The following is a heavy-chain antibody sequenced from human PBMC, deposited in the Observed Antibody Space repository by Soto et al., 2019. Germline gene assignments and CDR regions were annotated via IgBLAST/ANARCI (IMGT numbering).Heavy chain of an antibody. CDR3: ARESVFGAPDCSGGSCYLVYFDY. J-gene: IGHJ4*02. CDR1: GYTFTGYY. Sequence: QVQLVQSGAEVKKPGASVKVSCKASGYTFTGYYMHWVRQAPGQGLEWMGWINPNSGGTNYAQKFQGWVTMTRDTSISTAYMELSRLRSDDTAVYYCARESVFGAPDCSGGSCYLVYFDYWGQGTLVTVSS. V-gene: IGHV1-2*04. CDR2: INPNSGGT. D-gene: IGHD2-15*01.